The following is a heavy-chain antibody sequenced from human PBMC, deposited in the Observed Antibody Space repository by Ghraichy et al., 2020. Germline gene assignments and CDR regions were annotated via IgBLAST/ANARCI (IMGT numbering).Heavy chain of an antibody. Sequence: SVKVSCKASGGTFSSYAISWVRQAPGQGLEWMGGIIPIFGTANYAQKFQGRVTITADKSTSTAYMELSSLRSEDTAVYYCARSTIFGVVIIAFDYWGQGTLVTVSS. V-gene: IGHV1-69*06. J-gene: IGHJ4*02. CDR2: IIPIFGTA. CDR3: ARSTIFGVVIIAFDY. CDR1: GGTFSSYA. D-gene: IGHD3-3*01.